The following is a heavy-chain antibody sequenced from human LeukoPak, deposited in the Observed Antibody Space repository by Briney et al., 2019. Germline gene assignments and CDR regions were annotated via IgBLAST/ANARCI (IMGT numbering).Heavy chain of an antibody. CDR3: ARDPNGDYVGAFEM. J-gene: IGHJ3*02. D-gene: IGHD4-17*01. Sequence: PSETLSLTCSVSGGSISSSSYYWGWIRQPPGKGLEWIGTIFYNGATQFNPSLKSRVTMSIDTSHNQFSLKMSSVTAADTAVYYCARDPNGDYVGAFEMWGPGTKVTVS. V-gene: IGHV4-39*07. CDR2: IFYNGAT. CDR1: GGSISSSSYY.